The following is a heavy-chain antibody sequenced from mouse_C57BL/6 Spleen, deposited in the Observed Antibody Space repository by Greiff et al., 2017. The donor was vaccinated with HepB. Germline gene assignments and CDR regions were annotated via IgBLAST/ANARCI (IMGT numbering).Heavy chain of an antibody. D-gene: IGHD1-1*01. CDR1: GYTFTDYE. CDR3: TRESITTVVAHYYYAMDY. Sequence: VQLQQSGAELVRPGASVTLSCKASGYTFTDYEMHWVKQTPVHGLEWIGAIDPETGGTAYNQKFKGKAILTAAKSSSTAYMELRSLTSEDSAVYYCTRESITTVVAHYYYAMDYWGQGTSVTVSS. V-gene: IGHV1-15*01. CDR2: IDPETGGT. J-gene: IGHJ4*01.